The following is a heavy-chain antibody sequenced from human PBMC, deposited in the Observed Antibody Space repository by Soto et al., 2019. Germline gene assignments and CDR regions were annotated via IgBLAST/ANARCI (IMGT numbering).Heavy chain of an antibody. V-gene: IGHV4-34*01. J-gene: IGHJ5*02. Sequence: XXTLSLPFAVSTESLRGYYWPWILQSPGKGLEWIGEISQSGFTNYNPSLESRVTLSVDTSKSEFSLHLTSMTAADTALYYCARSLFSSGWYSYFDPWGQGTPVTVSS. CDR2: ISQSGFT. D-gene: IGHD6-19*01. CDR3: ARSLFSSGWYSYFDP. CDR1: TESLRGYY.